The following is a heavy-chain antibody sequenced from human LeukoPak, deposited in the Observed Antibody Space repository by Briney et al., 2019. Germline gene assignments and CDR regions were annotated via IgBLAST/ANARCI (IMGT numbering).Heavy chain of an antibody. CDR3: ARGAGETAMVTNFDY. CDR1: GYTFTGYY. V-gene: IGHV7-4-1*02. CDR2: INIKTGSP. D-gene: IGHD5-18*01. Sequence: ASVKVSCKASGYTFTGYYMHWVRQAPGQGLEWMGWINIKTGSPTCAPGFTGRFVFSLDTSVSTAYLQITSLEAEDTALYYCARGAGETAMVTNFDYWGQGTLVTVSS. J-gene: IGHJ4*02.